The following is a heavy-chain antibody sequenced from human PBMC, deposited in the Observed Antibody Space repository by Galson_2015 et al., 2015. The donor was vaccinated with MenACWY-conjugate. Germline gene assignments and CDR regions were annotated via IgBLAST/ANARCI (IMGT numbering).Heavy chain of an antibody. CDR2: ISGSGSST. D-gene: IGHD2-15*01. V-gene: IGHV3-23*01. Sequence: SLRLSCAASGFTFSNYATSWVRQAPGKGLEWVSAISGSGSSTYYADSVRGRLTISRDNSKNTLYLQMNSLRAEDTAVYYCSKGESSGGDLRHNYWGQGTLVTVSS. J-gene: IGHJ4*02. CDR1: GFTFSNYA. CDR3: SKGESSGGDLRHNY.